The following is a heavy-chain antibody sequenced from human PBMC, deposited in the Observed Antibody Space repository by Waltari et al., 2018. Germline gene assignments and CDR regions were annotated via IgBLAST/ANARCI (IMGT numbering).Heavy chain of an antibody. D-gene: IGHD3-3*01. CDR1: VFTFRSSG. CDR3: ANSRITIFGVVSSFDY. J-gene: IGHJ4*02. Sequence: QVQLVESGGGVVQPGGSLRLSCAASVFTFRSSGMHWVRRATGKGLEWVAFIRYDGSNKYYADSVKGRFTISRDNSKNTLYLQMNSLRAEDTAVYYCANSRITIFGVVSSFDYWGQGTLVTVSS. CDR2: IRYDGSNK. V-gene: IGHV3-30*02.